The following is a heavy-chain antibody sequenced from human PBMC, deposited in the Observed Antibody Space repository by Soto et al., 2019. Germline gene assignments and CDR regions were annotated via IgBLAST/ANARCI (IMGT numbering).Heavy chain of an antibody. CDR2: ISHDGGAT. J-gene: IGHJ5*02. CDR1: GFTFSTSG. D-gene: IGHD6-13*01. CDR3: ARDWGSSGWYHWFDP. Sequence: QVQLVESGGGVVQSGRSLRLSCAASGFTFSTSGMHWIRQAPGKGLEWVAMISHDGGATYYVDSVKGRFTISRDTDKNTLHLQIDSLRPEDTATYYCARDWGSSGWYHWFDPWGQGTLVTVSS. V-gene: IGHV3-30*03.